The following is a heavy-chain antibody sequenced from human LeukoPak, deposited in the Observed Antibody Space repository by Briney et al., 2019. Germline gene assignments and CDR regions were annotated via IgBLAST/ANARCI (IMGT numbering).Heavy chain of an antibody. CDR3: ARGWSSSSYFNF. CDR1: GASVSRYY. CDR2: IYDSGTT. D-gene: IGHD6-6*01. Sequence: SETLSLTCTVSGASVSRYYWNWIRQPAGKGLEWIGRIYDSGTTNSNPSLKSRVAMSVDTSRNQFSLQLISLTAADTAVYYCARGWSSSSYFNFWGQGILVTVSS. V-gene: IGHV4-4*07. J-gene: IGHJ4*02.